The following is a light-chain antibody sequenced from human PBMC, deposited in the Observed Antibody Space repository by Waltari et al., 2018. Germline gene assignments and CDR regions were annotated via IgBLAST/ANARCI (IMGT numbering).Light chain of an antibody. V-gene: IGKV1-39*01. Sequence: DIQVTQSPSSLSASVGDRVTITCRASQSMSSFLNWYQQKPGKAPRLLISATSNLQSGVPSRFSGSGSWADCTLTINSLQPEDFATYYCLQSYSLSLFTFGPGTRVDIK. CDR1: QSMSSF. CDR3: LQSYSLSLFT. CDR2: ATS. J-gene: IGKJ3*01.